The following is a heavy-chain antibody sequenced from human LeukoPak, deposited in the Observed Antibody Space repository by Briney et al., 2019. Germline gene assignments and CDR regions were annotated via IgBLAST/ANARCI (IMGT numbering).Heavy chain of an antibody. V-gene: IGHV3-48*04. CDR1: GFTFSSYS. CDR3: ARSYYDFWSGYYFDY. Sequence: GGSLRLSCAASGFTFSSYSMNWVRQAPGKGLEWVSYISSSSSTIYYADSVKGRFTISRDNAKNSLYLQMNSLGAEDTAVYYCARSYYDFWSGYYFDYWGQGTLVTVSS. D-gene: IGHD3-3*01. J-gene: IGHJ4*02. CDR2: ISSSSSTI.